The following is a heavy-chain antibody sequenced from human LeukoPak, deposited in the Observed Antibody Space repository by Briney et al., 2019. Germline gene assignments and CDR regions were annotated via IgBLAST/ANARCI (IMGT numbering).Heavy chain of an antibody. D-gene: IGHD2-21*01. CDR3: ANGPPPCYGGDCLHY. J-gene: IGHJ4*02. Sequence: SEALSLTCAVYGGPFSGYYWSWIRQPPGKGLEWIGEINHSGSTNYNPSLKSRVTISVDTSKNQFSLKLSSVTAADTAVYYCANGPPPCYGGDCLHYWGQGTLVTVSS. CDR2: INHSGST. V-gene: IGHV4-34*01. CDR1: GGPFSGYY.